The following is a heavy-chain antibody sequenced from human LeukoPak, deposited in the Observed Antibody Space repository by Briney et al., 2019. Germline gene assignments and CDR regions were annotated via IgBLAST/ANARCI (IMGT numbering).Heavy chain of an antibody. CDR1: GGSISSGTYH. Sequence: SQTLSLTCTVSGGSISSGTYHWNSIRQPAGKGLDWIGRIYTSGSTNYNPSLKSRVTISMDTSKNQFSLKLTSVTAGDTAMYYCARDPYDTSANDAFDIWGQGTMVSVSS. CDR2: IYTSGST. V-gene: IGHV4-61*02. J-gene: IGHJ3*02. D-gene: IGHD3-22*01. CDR3: ARDPYDTSANDAFDI.